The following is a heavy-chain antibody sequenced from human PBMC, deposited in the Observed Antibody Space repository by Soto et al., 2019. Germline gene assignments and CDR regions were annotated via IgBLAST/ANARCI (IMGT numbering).Heavy chain of an antibody. Sequence: SETLSLTCTVSQDSSGSAGYYYDWFRQHPEKGLEWIGYIYYSGSTYYNPSLKSRVTISVDTSKNQFSLKLSSVTAADTAVYYLPRRPKYSAYP. D-gene: IGHD4-4*01. J-gene: IGHJ5*02. V-gene: IGHV4-31*03. CDR1: QDSSGSAGYY. CDR3: PRRPKYSAYP. CDR2: IYYSGST.